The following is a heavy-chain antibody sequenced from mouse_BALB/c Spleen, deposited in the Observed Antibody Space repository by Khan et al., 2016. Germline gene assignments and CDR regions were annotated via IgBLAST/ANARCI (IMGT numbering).Heavy chain of an antibody. CDR3: ARRGYDFSMDN. CDR1: GYDFSRYW. D-gene: IGHD2-2*01. CDR2: INPDSSKI. V-gene: IGHV4-1*02. J-gene: IGHJ4*01. Sequence: EVQLLESGGGLVQPGGSLKLSCAASGYDFSRYWMSWVRQAPGKGLEWIGEINPDSSKINYTPSLKDKFIISRDNAKNTLYLQMSKVRSEDTALDYCARRGYDFSMDNWGQGTSVTVSS.